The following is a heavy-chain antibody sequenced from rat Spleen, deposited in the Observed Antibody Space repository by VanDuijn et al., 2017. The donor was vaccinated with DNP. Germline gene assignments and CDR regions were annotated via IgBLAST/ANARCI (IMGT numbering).Heavy chain of an antibody. CDR1: GISLTKYT. V-gene: IGHV2-19*01. Sequence: QVQLKESGPGLVQPSQTLSLSCTVSGISLTKYTVSWVRQPPGKGLEWMGRIQSDGNTDYNSVLKSRLSISRDTPKSQVFLKMNSVQTEDTAMYFCARSHGYYYDGSYYPFAYWGQGTLVTVSS. J-gene: IGHJ3*01. CDR3: ARSHGYYYDGSYYPFAY. CDR2: IQSDGNT. D-gene: IGHD1-12*02.